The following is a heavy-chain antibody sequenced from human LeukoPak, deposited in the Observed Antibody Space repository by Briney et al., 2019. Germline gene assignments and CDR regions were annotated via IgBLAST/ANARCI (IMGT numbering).Heavy chain of an antibody. D-gene: IGHD2-2*01. CDR1: GYTFTGYY. Sequence: GASVKVSCKASGYTFTGYYMHWVRQAPGQGLEWMGWINTNSGGTNYAQKFQGRVTMTRDTSISTAYMELSRLRSDDTAVYYCARTRTIYCSSTSCYVDWFDPWGQGTLVTVSS. CDR2: INTNSGGT. V-gene: IGHV1-2*02. CDR3: ARTRTIYCSSTSCYVDWFDP. J-gene: IGHJ5*02.